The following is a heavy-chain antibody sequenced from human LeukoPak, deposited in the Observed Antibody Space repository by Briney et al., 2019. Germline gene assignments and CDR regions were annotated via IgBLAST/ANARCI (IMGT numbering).Heavy chain of an antibody. CDR2: IIPIFGTA. V-gene: IGHV1-69*05. D-gene: IGHD2-15*01. CDR1: GGTFSSYA. CDR3: ARGPGSGRYYYYGMDV. J-gene: IGHJ6*02. Sequence: SVKVSCKASGGTFSSYAISWVRQAPGQGLEWMGGIIPIFGTANYAQKFQGRVTITTDESTSTAYMELSSLRSEDTAVYYCARGPGSGRYYYYGMDVWGQGTTVTVSS.